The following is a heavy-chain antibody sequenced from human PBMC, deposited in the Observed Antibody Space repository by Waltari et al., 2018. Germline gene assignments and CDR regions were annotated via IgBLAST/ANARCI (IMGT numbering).Heavy chain of an antibody. V-gene: IGHV4-34*01. CDR2: INHSGST. Sequence: QVQLQQWGAGLLKPSETLSLTCAVYGGSFSGYYWSWIRKPPGKGLEWIGEINHSGSTNYNPSLKSRVTISVDTSKNQFSLKLSSVTAADTAVYYCARGPRITFGGVIVRRDYYYYGMDVWGQGTTVTVSS. J-gene: IGHJ6*02. CDR1: GGSFSGYY. D-gene: IGHD3-16*02. CDR3: ARGPRITFGGVIVRRDYYYYGMDV.